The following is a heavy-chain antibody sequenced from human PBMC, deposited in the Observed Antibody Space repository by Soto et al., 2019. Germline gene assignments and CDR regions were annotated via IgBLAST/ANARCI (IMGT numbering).Heavy chain of an antibody. J-gene: IGHJ5*02. D-gene: IGHD4-17*01. CDR1: GYTFTSYG. V-gene: IGHV1-18*01. Sequence: ASVNVSFKASGYTFTSYGIGWVRQAPGQGLEWMGWISAYNGNTNYAQKLQGRVTMTTDTSTSTAYMELRSLRSDDTVVYYCARDSFPGYGDYEDWFDPWGQGTLVTVSS. CDR3: ARDSFPGYGDYEDWFDP. CDR2: ISAYNGNT.